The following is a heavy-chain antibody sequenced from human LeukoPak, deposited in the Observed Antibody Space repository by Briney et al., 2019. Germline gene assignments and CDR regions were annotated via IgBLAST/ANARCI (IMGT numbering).Heavy chain of an antibody. D-gene: IGHD6-13*01. Sequence: PGGSLRLSCAASGFTFSSYAMNWVRQAPGKGLEWVSAITSAGNTYYADSVKGRFTISRDSSKNTLYLQMNSLRAEDTAVYYCARDSSYGRSWYFDYWGQGTLVTVSS. V-gene: IGHV3-23*01. J-gene: IGHJ4*02. CDR2: ITSAGNT. CDR3: ARDSSYGRSWYFDY. CDR1: GFTFSSYA.